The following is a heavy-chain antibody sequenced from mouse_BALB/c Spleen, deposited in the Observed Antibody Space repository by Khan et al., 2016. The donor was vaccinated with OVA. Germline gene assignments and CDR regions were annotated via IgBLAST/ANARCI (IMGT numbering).Heavy chain of an antibody. CDR2: IDPFNGGT. V-gene: IGHV1S135*01. Sequence: EVQLHQSRPELMKPGASVKISCKASGYSFTNYYIHWVKQSHGQSLEWIGYIDPFNGGTTYNQNFKGTATLTVDKSSSTAYMHLSSLTSEDSAIYYCTGLWTTGWFTEWGQGALVTVSA. D-gene: IGHD1-1*01. CDR3: TGLWTTGWFTE. J-gene: IGHJ3*01. CDR1: GYSFTNYY.